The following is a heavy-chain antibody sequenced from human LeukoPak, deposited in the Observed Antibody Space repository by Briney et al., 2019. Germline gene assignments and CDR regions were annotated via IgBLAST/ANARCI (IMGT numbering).Heavy chain of an antibody. D-gene: IGHD5-12*01. Sequence: PVGSLRLSCAASGFTVSSNHMSCVRHAPQEGLECVSVIYSGGSTYYADSVKGRFTINRDNSKNTLYLKMNTVRAEDTDVYYCERGSYSGYDYWGQGTLVTVSS. CDR2: IYSGGST. CDR3: ERGSYSGYDY. V-gene: IGHV3-66*01. CDR1: GFTVSSNH. J-gene: IGHJ4*02.